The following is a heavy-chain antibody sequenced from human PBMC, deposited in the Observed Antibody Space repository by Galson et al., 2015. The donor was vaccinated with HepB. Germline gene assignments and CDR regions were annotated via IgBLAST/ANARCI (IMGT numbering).Heavy chain of an antibody. CDR3: ARHRFNGDPLFDS. V-gene: IGHV5-10-1*01. CDR1: GYSFTSYW. J-gene: IGHJ4*02. Sequence: QSGAEVKKPGESLKISCKGSGYSFTSYWIGWVRQMPGRGLEWMGRIDPSDSYTNYSPSFQGHVTISADKSISTAYLQWSSLKASDTAMYYCARHRFNGDPLFDSWGQGTLVTVSS. CDR2: IDPSDSYT. D-gene: IGHD4-17*01.